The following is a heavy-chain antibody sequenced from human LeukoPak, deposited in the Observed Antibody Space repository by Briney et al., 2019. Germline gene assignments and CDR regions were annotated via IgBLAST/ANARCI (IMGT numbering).Heavy chain of an antibody. D-gene: IGHD4-17*01. V-gene: IGHV1-2*02. CDR3: ARDVSDYGGNSPLY. CDR2: INPNNGGT. J-gene: IGHJ4*02. CDR1: GYTFSGYY. Sequence: ASVKVSCKASGYTFSGYYIHWVRQAPGQGLEWMGWINPNNGGTNYAQKFQGRVSMTRDTSTSTAYMELSSLKSDDTAKYYCARDVSDYGGNSPLYWGQGTLVTVSS.